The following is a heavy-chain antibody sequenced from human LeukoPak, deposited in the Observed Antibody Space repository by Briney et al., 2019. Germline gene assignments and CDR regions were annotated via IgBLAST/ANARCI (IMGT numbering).Heavy chain of an antibody. D-gene: IGHD6-19*01. CDR1: GFTFSSYS. CDR2: ISSSSSYI. J-gene: IGHJ6*02. CDR3: ARGSVAGSYYYYGMDV. Sequence: GGSLRLACAASGFTFSSYSMNWVRQAPGKGLEWVSSISSSSSYIYYADSVKGRFTISRDNAKNSLYLQMNSLRAEDTAVYYCARGSVAGSYYYYGMDVWGQGTTVTVSS. V-gene: IGHV3-21*01.